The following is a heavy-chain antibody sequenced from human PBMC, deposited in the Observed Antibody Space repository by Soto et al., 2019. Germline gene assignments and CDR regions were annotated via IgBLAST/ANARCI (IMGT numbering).Heavy chain of an antibody. D-gene: IGHD3-10*01. CDR2: VHHSWGS. CDR1: GGSISSYY. V-gene: IGHV4-59*08. Sequence: QVQLQESGPGLVKPSETLSLSCTVSGGSISSYYWSWFRQSPGKRMEWIGYVHHSWGSSYNPSLRXXVXLSLATSKSQFSLKVTSVPATDTAVYYCARQGFGPLHGLVDVWGQGTTVTVSS. J-gene: IGHJ6*02. CDR3: ARQGFGPLHGLVDV.